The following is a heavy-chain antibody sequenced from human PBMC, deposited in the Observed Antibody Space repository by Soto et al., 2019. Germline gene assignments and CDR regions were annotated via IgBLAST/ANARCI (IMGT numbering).Heavy chain of an antibody. Sequence: SVKVSCKASGGTFSSYAISWVRQAPGQGLEWMGGIIPIFGTANYAQKFQGRVTITADESTSTAYMELSSLRSEDTAVYYCARSEDIVVVPAAMRFWGQGTMVTVSS. J-gene: IGHJ3*01. V-gene: IGHV1-69*13. CDR3: ARSEDIVVVPAAMRF. D-gene: IGHD2-2*01. CDR1: GGTFSSYA. CDR2: IIPIFGTA.